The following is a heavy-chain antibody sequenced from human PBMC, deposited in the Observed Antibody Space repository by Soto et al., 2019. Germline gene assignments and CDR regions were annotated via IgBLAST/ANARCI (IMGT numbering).Heavy chain of an antibody. J-gene: IGHJ5*02. CDR3: ARDGSGSKGVSWFDP. V-gene: IGHV3-21*01. Sequence: GGSLRLSCAASGFTFSSYSMNWVRQAPGKGLEWVSSISSSSSYIYYADSVKGRFTISRDNAKNSLYLQMNSLRAEDTAVYYCARDGSGSKGVSWFDPWGQGTLVTVSS. CDR2: ISSSSSYI. D-gene: IGHD1-26*01. CDR1: GFTFSSYS.